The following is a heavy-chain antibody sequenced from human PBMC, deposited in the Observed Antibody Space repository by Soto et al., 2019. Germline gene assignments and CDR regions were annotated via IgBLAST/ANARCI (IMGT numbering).Heavy chain of an antibody. CDR1: GDSVSSNSAA. CDR2: TYYRSKWYN. CDR3: ARGSSSQPPGDYYYYGMDV. Sequence: QVQLQQSGPGLVKPSQTLSLTCAISGDSVSSNSAAWNWIRQSPSRGLEWLGRTYYRSKWYNDYAVSVKSRITINPDTSKNQFSLQLNSVTPEDTAVYYCARGSSSQPPGDYYYYGMDVWGQGTTVTVSS. V-gene: IGHV6-1*01. D-gene: IGHD6-13*01. J-gene: IGHJ6*02.